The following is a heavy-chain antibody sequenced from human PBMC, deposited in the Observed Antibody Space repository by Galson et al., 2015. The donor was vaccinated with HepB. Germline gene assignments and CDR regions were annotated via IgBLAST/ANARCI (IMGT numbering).Heavy chain of an antibody. V-gene: IGHV3-30-3*01. Sequence: SLRLSCAASRFTFSSYAMHWVRQAPGKGLEWVAIIFFDASEKYYADSVKGRFTISRDNSENTLDLQMNSLRPEDTALYYCAKGGRFGELFDGMDVWGQGTTVTVSS. CDR3: AKGGRFGELFDGMDV. D-gene: IGHD3-10*01. CDR1: RFTFSSYA. CDR2: IFFDASEK. J-gene: IGHJ6*02.